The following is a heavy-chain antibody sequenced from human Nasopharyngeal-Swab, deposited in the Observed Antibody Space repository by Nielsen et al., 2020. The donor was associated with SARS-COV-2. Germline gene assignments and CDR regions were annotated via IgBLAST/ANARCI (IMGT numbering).Heavy chain of an antibody. D-gene: IGHD2-15*01. J-gene: IGHJ4*02. CDR1: GGSISSSNW. CDR3: AQTTYSGYFDY. V-gene: IGHV4-4*02. Sequence: SETLSLTCAVSGGSISSSNWWSWVRQPPGKGLEWIGEIYHSGSTNYNPSLKSRVTISVDKSKNQFPLKLSSVSAADTAVYYCAQTTYSGYFDYWGQGTLVTVSS. CDR2: IYHSGST.